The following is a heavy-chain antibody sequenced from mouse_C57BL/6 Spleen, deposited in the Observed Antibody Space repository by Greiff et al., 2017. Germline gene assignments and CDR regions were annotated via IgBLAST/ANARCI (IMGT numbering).Heavy chain of an antibody. D-gene: IGHD1-1*01. CDR1: GFTFSDYY. J-gene: IGHJ2*01. CDR2: INYDGSST. Sequence: EVQVVESEGGLVQPGSSMKLSCTASGFTFSDYYMAWVRQVPEKGLEWVANINYDGSSTYYLDSLKSRFIISRDNAKNILYLQMSSLKSEDTAPYYCARRGYGSSYFDYWGQGTTLTVSS. CDR3: ARRGYGSSYFDY. V-gene: IGHV5-16*01.